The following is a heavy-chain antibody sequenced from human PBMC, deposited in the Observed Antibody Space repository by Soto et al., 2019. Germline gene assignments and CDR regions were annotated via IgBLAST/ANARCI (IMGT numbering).Heavy chain of an antibody. Sequence: QVQLVESGGGVVQPGRSLRLSCAASGFTFSNYGMNWIRQAPGKGLEWVAFISYDGRNKYYADSVKGRFTISRDSSKHTLYLQMNSLRAEDSAVYYCARDAYSYGYSLDYWGQGTLVTVSS. CDR3: ARDAYSYGYSLDY. V-gene: IGHV3-30-3*01. D-gene: IGHD5-18*01. CDR2: ISYDGRNK. CDR1: GFTFSNYG. J-gene: IGHJ4*02.